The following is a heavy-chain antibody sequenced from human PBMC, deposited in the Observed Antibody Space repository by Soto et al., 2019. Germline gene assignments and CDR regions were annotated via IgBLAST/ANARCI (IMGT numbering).Heavy chain of an antibody. Sequence: PGGSLRLSCAASGFTFSSYWMSWVRQAPGKGLEWVSAISGSGGSTYYADSVKGRFTISRDNSKNTLYLQMNSLRAEDTAVYYCAKESEIAVAGPVDYWGQGTLVTVSS. CDR2: ISGSGGST. CDR3: AKESEIAVAGPVDY. D-gene: IGHD6-19*01. J-gene: IGHJ4*02. V-gene: IGHV3-23*01. CDR1: GFTFSSYW.